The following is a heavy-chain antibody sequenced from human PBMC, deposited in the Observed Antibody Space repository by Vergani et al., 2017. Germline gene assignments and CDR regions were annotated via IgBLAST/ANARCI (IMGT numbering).Heavy chain of an antibody. V-gene: IGHV4-39*01. CDR2: IYYSGST. D-gene: IGHD5-18*01. CDR1: NDSVSNTFYY. Sequence: QLQLQESGPGLVKPSETLSLTCTVSNDSVSNTFYYWGWIRQTPGKGLEWIGSIYYSGSTYYNPSLESRVTMSVDTSKSQFSLKLSSVTAADTAVYYCAIGYSYGDYYYYGMDVWGQGTTVTVSS. CDR3: AIGYSYGDYYYYGMDV. J-gene: IGHJ6*02.